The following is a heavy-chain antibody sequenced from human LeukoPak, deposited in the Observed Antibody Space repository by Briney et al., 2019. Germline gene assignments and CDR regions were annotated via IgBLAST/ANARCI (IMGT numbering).Heavy chain of an antibody. CDR1: GFRFSSFA. J-gene: IGHJ4*02. D-gene: IGHD3-16*01. V-gene: IGHV3-23*01. Sequence: GALRLSRAGAGFRFSSFALGWGRQGPARGLGWVSSIRGNGETFYADSVKGRFTLYSDSSTNTVYFQLNNLRVEDTAIYYCARASWVSSTDAVRWGQGTLVTVSS. CDR3: ARASWVSSTDAVR. CDR2: IRGNGET.